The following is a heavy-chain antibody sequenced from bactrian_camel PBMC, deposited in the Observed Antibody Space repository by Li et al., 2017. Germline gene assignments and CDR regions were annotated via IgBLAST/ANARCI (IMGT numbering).Heavy chain of an antibody. V-gene: IGHV3S53*01. CDR2: LDGNGIT. D-gene: IGHD1*01. J-gene: IGHJ4*01. CDR1: GYNC. Sequence: HVQLVESGGGSVQAGGSLRLSCTASGYNCMGWFRQAPGKEREGVATLDGNGITSYGDFAMGRFIISEDKAKNTLDLQMNNLKPEDSAMYYCAADLQPGAGKPQSFCSSTRLRVIGSSGQGTQVTVS.